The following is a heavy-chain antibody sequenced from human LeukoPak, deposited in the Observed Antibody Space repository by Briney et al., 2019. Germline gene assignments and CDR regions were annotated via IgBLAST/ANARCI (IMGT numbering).Heavy chain of an antibody. V-gene: IGHV3-30*18. J-gene: IGHJ4*02. D-gene: IGHD2-15*01. Sequence: PGRSLRLSCAASGFTFSSYGMHWVRQAPGKGLEWVAVISYDGSNKYYADSVKGRFTISRDNSKNTLYLQMNSLRAEDTAVYYCAKVVVAASEAGSFVYWGQGTLVTVSS. CDR3: AKVVVAASEAGSFVY. CDR2: ISYDGSNK. CDR1: GFTFSSYG.